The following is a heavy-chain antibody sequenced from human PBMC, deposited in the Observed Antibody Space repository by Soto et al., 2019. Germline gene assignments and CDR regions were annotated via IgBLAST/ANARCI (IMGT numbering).Heavy chain of an antibody. Sequence: GGSLRLSCAASGFTLRTYTMNWVRQAPGKGLEWVSSISISSSDRYYADSVRGRFTISRDNAKNALYLQMDSLRADDTAVYFCVRGMNPLFGGQGTLVTVSS. J-gene: IGHJ4*01. CDR2: ISISSSDR. CDR3: VRGMNPLF. CDR1: GFTLRTYT. V-gene: IGHV3-21*06.